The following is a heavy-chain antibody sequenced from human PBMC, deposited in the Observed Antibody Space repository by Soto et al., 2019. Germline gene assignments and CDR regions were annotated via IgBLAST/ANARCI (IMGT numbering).Heavy chain of an antibody. Sequence: GGSLRLSCAASGFTLRTYTMNWVRQAPGKGLEWVSSISISSSDRYYADSVRGRFTISRDNAKNALYLQMDSLRADDTAVYFCVRGMNPLFGGQGTLVTVSS. J-gene: IGHJ4*01. CDR2: ISISSSDR. CDR3: VRGMNPLF. CDR1: GFTLRTYT. V-gene: IGHV3-21*06.